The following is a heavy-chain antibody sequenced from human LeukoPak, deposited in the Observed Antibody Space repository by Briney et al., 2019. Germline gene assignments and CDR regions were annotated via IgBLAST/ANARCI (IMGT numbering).Heavy chain of an antibody. J-gene: IGHJ4*02. CDR2: ISGSGGST. D-gene: IGHD3-22*01. V-gene: IGHV3-23*01. CDR3: AKAGPYDSSGYTFDY. CDR1: GFTFSSYA. Sequence: GGSLKLSCAASGFTFSSYAMSWVRQTPGKGLEWVSAISGSGGSTYYADSVKGRFTISRDNSKNTLYLQMNSLRAEDTAVYYCAKAGPYDSSGYTFDYWGQGTLVTVSS.